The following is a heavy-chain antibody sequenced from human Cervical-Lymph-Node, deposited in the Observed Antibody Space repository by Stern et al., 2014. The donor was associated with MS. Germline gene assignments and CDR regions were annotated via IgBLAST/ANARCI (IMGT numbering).Heavy chain of an antibody. J-gene: IGHJ4*02. CDR1: GFSFSSYG. V-gene: IGHV3-30*18. CDR2: ISYDGSNA. Sequence: VQLVESGGIVVQPGRSLRLSCVASGFSFSSYGMHWVRQAPGKGLAWVAVISYDGSNAYYADSVKGRFTISRDNSKNTLYLQLNSLRAEDTAVYFCAKDRGMIVVVTYSLDSWGQGTLVTVSS. D-gene: IGHD3-22*01. CDR3: AKDRGMIVVVTYSLDS.